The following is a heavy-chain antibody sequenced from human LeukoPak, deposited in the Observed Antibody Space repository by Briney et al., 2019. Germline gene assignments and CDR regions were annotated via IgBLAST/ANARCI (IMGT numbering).Heavy chain of an antibody. Sequence: GGSLRLSCAASGFTFSSYAMHWVRQAPGKGLEWVAVISYDGSNKYYADSVKGRFTISRDNSKNTLYLQMNSLRAEDTAVYYCARIRVGYDSSGSPGDYWGQGTLVTVSS. D-gene: IGHD3-22*01. J-gene: IGHJ4*02. CDR2: ISYDGSNK. V-gene: IGHV3-30-3*01. CDR1: GFTFSSYA. CDR3: ARIRVGYDSSGSPGDY.